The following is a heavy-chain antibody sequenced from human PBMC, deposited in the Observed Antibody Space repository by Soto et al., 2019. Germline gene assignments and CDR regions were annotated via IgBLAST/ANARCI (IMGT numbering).Heavy chain of an antibody. Sequence: QVQLVESGGGVVQPGRSLRLSCAASGVTFTTYAMHWVRQAPGKGMEWVAGISYDETNKCSADSVKGRFTISIENSKNTRYLHMNRLRGEDTNVYYCAREGGQKTRIYFFDHWGKGTLVTFSA. V-gene: IGHV3-30-3*01. J-gene: IGHJ4*02. CDR2: ISYDETNK. D-gene: IGHD2-15*01. CDR1: GVTFTTYA. CDR3: AREGGQKTRIYFFDH.